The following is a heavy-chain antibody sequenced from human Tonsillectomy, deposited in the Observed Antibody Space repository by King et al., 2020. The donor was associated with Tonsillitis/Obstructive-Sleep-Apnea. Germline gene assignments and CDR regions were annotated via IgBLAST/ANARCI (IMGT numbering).Heavy chain of an antibody. J-gene: IGHJ3*02. CDR2: IDYSGST. D-gene: IGHD3-16*01. CDR1: GGSISSYY. Sequence: VQLQESGPGLVKPSETLSLTCTVSGGSISSYYWSWIRQPPGKGLAWIGYIDYSGSTKYNPSLKNRVTISIDTSKKQFSLKLSSVTAADTAVYYCAREGDAVDAFDIWGQGTMVTVSS. V-gene: IGHV4-59*01. CDR3: AREGDAVDAFDI.